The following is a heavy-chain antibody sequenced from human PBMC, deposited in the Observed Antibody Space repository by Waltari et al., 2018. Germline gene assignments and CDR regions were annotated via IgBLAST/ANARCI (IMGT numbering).Heavy chain of an antibody. CDR1: GGSFSGYH. V-gene: IGHV4-34*01. CDR2: INHHGVT. CDR3: ARGGVPDAYGDGSDYRNWFDP. J-gene: IGHJ5*02. D-gene: IGHD4-17*01. Sequence: QVQLKEWGAGTLKPSETLSLTCAVYGGSFSGYHWTWIRPSPGKGLEWLGEINHHGVTNYKPSRKGRITILKDTSKNQFSLRLSSVTAADSAVYYCARGGVPDAYGDGSDYRNWFDPWGQGILVTVSS.